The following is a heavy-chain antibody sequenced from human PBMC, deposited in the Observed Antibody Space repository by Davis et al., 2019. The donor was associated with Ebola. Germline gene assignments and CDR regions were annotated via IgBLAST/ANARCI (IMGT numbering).Heavy chain of an antibody. Sequence: GSLRLSCTVSGGSISSYYWSWIRQPPGKGLEWIGYIYYSGSTNYNPSLKSRVTISVDTSKNQFSLKLSSVTAADTVVYYCARHRVSSGWLDYWGQGTLVTVSS. D-gene: IGHD6-19*01. J-gene: IGHJ4*02. CDR1: GGSISSYY. V-gene: IGHV4-59*08. CDR2: IYYSGST. CDR3: ARHRVSSGWLDY.